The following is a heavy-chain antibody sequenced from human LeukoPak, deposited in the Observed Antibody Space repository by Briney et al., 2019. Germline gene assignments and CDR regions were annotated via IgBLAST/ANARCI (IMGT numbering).Heavy chain of an antibody. Sequence: SETLSLTCTVSGASISSYYWSWIAQPAGKGLEWIGRIYTSGNTNYNPSLKSRVTMSVDTSKNQFSLKLSSVTAADTAVYYCARSRSDLMSYYYYGLDVWGQGTTVTVSS. V-gene: IGHV4-4*07. D-gene: IGHD1-14*01. CDR3: ARSRSDLMSYYYYGLDV. CDR2: IYTSGNT. CDR1: GASISSYY. J-gene: IGHJ6*02.